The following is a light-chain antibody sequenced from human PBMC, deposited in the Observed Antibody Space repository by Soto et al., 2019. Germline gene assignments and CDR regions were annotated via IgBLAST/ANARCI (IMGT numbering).Light chain of an antibody. V-gene: IGKV3-15*01. Sequence: EIVMTQSPAPLSVSPGERATLSCRASQSVSTNLAWYQQKPGQAPRLLIYGASTRATGIPARFSGSGSGTEFTLNISSLQSEDFAVYDCQQYNNWYTFGQGTKLESK. CDR1: QSVSTN. CDR2: GAS. J-gene: IGKJ2*01. CDR3: QQYNNWYT.